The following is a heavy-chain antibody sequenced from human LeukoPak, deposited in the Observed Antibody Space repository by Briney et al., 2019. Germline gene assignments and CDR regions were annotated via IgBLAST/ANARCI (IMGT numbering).Heavy chain of an antibody. V-gene: IGHV1-8*03. Sequence: ASVKVSCKASGYTFTSYDINWVRQATGQGLEWMGWINPNSGNTGYAQKFQGRVTITRNTSISTAYMELSSLRSEDTAVYYCARGAQDLTVVPDAIKVYYYYMDVWGKGTTVTVSS. CDR1: GYTFTSYD. CDR2: INPNSGNT. J-gene: IGHJ6*03. CDR3: ARGAQDLTVVPDAIKVYYYYMDV. D-gene: IGHD2-2*01.